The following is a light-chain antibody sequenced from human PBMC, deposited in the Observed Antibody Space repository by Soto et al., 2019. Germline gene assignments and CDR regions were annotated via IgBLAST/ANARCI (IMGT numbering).Light chain of an antibody. CDR1: QSVSSSY. CDR3: QQYGSSRT. V-gene: IGKV3-20*01. Sequence: EIVLTQSPGTLSLSPGERATLSCRASQSVSSSYLAWYQQKPGQAPRLLIYGASSRATSIPDRFSGGGSGTDFTLTISRLEPEDFAVYYCQQYGSSRTFGQGTKVEIK. J-gene: IGKJ1*01. CDR2: GAS.